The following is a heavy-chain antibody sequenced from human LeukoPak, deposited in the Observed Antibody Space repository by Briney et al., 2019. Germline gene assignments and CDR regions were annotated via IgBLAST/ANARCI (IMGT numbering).Heavy chain of an antibody. Sequence: PGGSLRLSCAASGFTFSSYRMHWVRQAPGKGLVWVSRINSDGSSTSYADSVKGRFTISRDNAKNTLYLQMNSLRAEDTAVYYCARQTMIARKFDPWGQGTLVTVSS. CDR2: INSDGSST. CDR3: ARQTMIARKFDP. J-gene: IGHJ5*02. CDR1: GFTFSSYR. D-gene: IGHD3-22*01. V-gene: IGHV3-74*01.